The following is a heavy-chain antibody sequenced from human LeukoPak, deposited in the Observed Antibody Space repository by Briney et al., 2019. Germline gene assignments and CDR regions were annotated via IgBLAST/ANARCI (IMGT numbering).Heavy chain of an antibody. V-gene: IGHV3-66*01. CDR3: ARSGIHI. J-gene: IGHJ4*02. D-gene: IGHD5-18*01. Sequence: GGSLRLSCAASGFTVSSNCMTWVRQAPGKGLEWVAVIYSGGSTYYADYAKGRFTISSDNSKNTMYLQKNNMRGQDTAVYYCARSGIHIWGQGTLVIVSS. CDR2: IYSGGST. CDR1: GFTVSSNC.